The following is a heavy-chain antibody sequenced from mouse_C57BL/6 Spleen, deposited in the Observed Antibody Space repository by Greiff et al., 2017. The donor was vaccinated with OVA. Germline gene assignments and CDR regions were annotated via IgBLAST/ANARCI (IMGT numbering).Heavy chain of an antibody. CDR3: AERGSHVLWFAY. Sequence: QVQLQQSGAELARPGASVKLSCKASGYNFKSYDISWVKQRTGQGLEWIGEIYPRSGNTYYNEKFKGKATMTADKSSSTAYMELLSLTSDDFAVCYCAERGSHVLWFAYWGQGALVTVSA. CDR1: GYNFKSYD. V-gene: IGHV1-81*01. J-gene: IGHJ3*01. CDR2: IYPRSGNT.